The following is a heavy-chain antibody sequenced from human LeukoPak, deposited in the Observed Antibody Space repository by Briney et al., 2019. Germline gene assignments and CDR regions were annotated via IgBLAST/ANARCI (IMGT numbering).Heavy chain of an antibody. D-gene: IGHD1-26*01. V-gene: IGHV3-33*06. Sequence: GGSLRLSCAASGFTFSSYGMHWVRQAPGKGLEWVAVIWYDGSNKYYADSVKGRFTISRDNSKNTLYLQMNSLRAEDTAVYYCAKDRINSGSYVPFDRWGQGTLVTVSS. CDR3: AKDRINSGSYVPFDR. CDR2: IWYDGSNK. CDR1: GFTFSSYG. J-gene: IGHJ4*02.